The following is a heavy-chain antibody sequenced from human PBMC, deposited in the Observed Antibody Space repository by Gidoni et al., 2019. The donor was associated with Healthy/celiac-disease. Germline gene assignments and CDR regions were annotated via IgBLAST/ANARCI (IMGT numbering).Heavy chain of an antibody. J-gene: IGHJ4*02. CDR3: ARKGYYDSSGYCDY. Sequence: QVQLVESGGGVVQPGRSLRLSCVASGFTFSTYGMYWVRQAPGKGLEWVVVIWYDGSNKYYADSVKGRFTISRDNSKNTLYLQMNSLRAEDTAVYYCARKGYYDSSGYCDYWGQGTLVTVSS. V-gene: IGHV3-33*01. CDR1: GFTFSTYG. D-gene: IGHD3-22*01. CDR2: IWYDGSNK.